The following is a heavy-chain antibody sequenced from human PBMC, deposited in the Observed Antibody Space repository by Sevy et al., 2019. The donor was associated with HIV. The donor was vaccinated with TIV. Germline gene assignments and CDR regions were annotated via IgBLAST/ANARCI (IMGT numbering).Heavy chain of an antibody. J-gene: IGHJ6*02. CDR2: IGVLGVKT. CDR1: ESTFRNMA. D-gene: IGHD1-1*01. CDR3: AKAGGINWFYYYYGMDV. V-gene: IGHV3-23*01. Sequence: GGSLDFSFQFSESTFRNMARGGVRRAQGKGLGWVSFIGVLGVKTYYEDSVRGRFTISRDNSKNTLHLQMNSLRAEDTAVYYCAKAGGINWFYYYYGMDVWGQGTTVTVSS.